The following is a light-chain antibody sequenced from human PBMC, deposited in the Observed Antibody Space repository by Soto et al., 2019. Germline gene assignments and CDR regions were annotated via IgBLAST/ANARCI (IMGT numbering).Light chain of an antibody. CDR1: QSVNSN. CDR3: QQYSIWRT. Sequence: EIVMTQSPATLSLSPGERATLSCRASQSVNSNLAWYQQKAGQAPRLLIYGASTRATGIPARFSGSGSGTEFTLTISSLQSEDFAVYYCQQYSIWRTFGQGTKVDIK. J-gene: IGKJ1*01. V-gene: IGKV3-15*01. CDR2: GAS.